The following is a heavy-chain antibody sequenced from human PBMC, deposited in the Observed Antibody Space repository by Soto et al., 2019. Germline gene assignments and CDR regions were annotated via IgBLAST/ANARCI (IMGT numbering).Heavy chain of an antibody. Sequence: VQLLESGGGLVQPGGSLRLSCAASGFTFSNYGMHWVRQAPGKGLEWVAVIWYDGSNKYYADSVKGRFTISRDNSKNTLYLQMNSLRAEETAVYYCARGYCSCTSCYFFHYDYGMDVWGQGTTVTVSS. CDR2: IWYDGSNK. J-gene: IGHJ6*02. CDR3: ARGYCSCTSCYFFHYDYGMDV. D-gene: IGHD2-2*01. V-gene: IGHV3-33*08. CDR1: GFTFSNYG.